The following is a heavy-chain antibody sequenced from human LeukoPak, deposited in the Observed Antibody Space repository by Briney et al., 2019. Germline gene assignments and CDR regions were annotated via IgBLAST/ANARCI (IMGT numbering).Heavy chain of an antibody. D-gene: IGHD1-26*01. V-gene: IGHV1-18*01. CDR3: ARDVSAHIVGAPVVEYFQH. CDR1: GYTFTSYG. Sequence: ASVKVSCKASGYTFTSYGISWVRQAPGQGLEWMGWISAYNGNTNYAQKLQGRVTMTTDTSTSTAYMELRSLRSDDTAVYYCARDVSAHIVGAPVVEYFQHWGQGTLVTVSS. J-gene: IGHJ1*01. CDR2: ISAYNGNT.